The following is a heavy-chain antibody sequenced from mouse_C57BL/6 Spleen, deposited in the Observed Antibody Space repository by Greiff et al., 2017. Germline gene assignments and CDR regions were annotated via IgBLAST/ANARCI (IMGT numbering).Heavy chain of an antibody. CDR3: ARGELGGFDY. J-gene: IGHJ2*01. CDR2: IYPGDGDT. CDR1: GYAFSSYW. V-gene: IGHV1-80*01. D-gene: IGHD4-1*01. Sequence: QVHVKQSGAELVKPGASVKISCKASGYAFSSYWMNWVKQRPGKGLEWIGQIYPGDGDTNYNGKFKGKATLTADKSSSTAYMQLSSLTSEDSAVYFCARGELGGFDYWGQGTTLTVSS.